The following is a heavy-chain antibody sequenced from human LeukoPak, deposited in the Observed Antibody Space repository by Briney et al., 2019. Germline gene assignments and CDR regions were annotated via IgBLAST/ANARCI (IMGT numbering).Heavy chain of an antibody. J-gene: IGHJ3*02. V-gene: IGHV4-4*07. Sequence: PPETLSLTCTVSGGSISSYYWSWIRQPAGKGLEWIGRIYTSGSTNYNPSLKSRVTMSVDTSKNQFSLKLSSVTAADTAVYYCARPYCSGGSCHIGAFDIWGQGTMVTVSS. CDR1: GGSISSYY. D-gene: IGHD2-15*01. CDR2: IYTSGST. CDR3: ARPYCSGGSCHIGAFDI.